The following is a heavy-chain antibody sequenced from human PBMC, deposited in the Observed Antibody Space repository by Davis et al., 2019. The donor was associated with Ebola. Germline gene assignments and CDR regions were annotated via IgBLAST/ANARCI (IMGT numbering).Heavy chain of an antibody. CDR3: AIGNSYDFWIAGMDV. CDR1: GYTFTGYY. D-gene: IGHD3-3*01. Sequence: ASVKVSCKASGYTFTGYYMHWVRQAPGQGLEWMGIINPSGGSTSYAQKFQGRVTMTGDTSTSTVYMELSSLRSEDTAVYYCAIGNSYDFWIAGMDVWGQGTTVTVSS. V-gene: IGHV1-46*01. CDR2: INPSGGST. J-gene: IGHJ6*02.